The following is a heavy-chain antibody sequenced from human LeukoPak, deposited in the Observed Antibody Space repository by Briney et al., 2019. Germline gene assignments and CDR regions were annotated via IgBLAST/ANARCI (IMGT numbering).Heavy chain of an antibody. Sequence: ATVKISCKVSGYTFTDYYMHWVQQAPGKGLEWMGVVDPEDGETIYAEKFQGRVTITADTSTGTAYMELSSLRSEDTAVYYCATAGPPKAKKLIEACFEYWGQGTLVTASP. CDR3: ATAGPPKAKKLIEACFEY. CDR2: VDPEDGET. CDR1: GYTFTDYY. J-gene: IGHJ4*02. V-gene: IGHV1-69-2*01. D-gene: IGHD6-6*01.